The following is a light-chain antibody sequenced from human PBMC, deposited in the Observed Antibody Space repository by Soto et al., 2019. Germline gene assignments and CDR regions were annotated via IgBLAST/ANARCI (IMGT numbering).Light chain of an antibody. V-gene: IGKV1-5*01. CDR2: HAS. CDR1: QSISNW. CDR3: QKYMSYS. Sequence: DIQMTQSPSTLPASVGDRVTITCRASQSISNWLAWYQPKPGTAPKLLIYHASTSESGVPSRFSGSGSGTEFTLTISSLQPDDFATHYCQKYMSYSFGQGTKVDIK. J-gene: IGKJ1*01.